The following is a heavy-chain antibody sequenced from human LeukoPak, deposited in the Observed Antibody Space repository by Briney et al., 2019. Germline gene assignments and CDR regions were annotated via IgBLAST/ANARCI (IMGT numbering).Heavy chain of an antibody. J-gene: IGHJ4*02. CDR2: IYWNDDK. D-gene: IGHD3-10*01. Sequence: ESGPTLVKPTQTLTLTCTFSGFSLSTSGVGVGRIRQPPGKALEWLALIYWNDDKRYSPSLKSRLTITKDTSKNQVVLTMTNMDPVDTATYYCAHRLYYYGSGSYYNVQYYFDYWGQGTLVTVSS. CDR1: GFSLSTSGVG. CDR3: AHRLYYYGSGSYYNVQYYFDY. V-gene: IGHV2-5*01.